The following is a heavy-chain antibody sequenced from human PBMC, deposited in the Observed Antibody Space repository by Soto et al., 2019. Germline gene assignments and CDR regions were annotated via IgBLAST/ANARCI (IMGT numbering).Heavy chain of an antibody. CDR2: IKSKAYGGTI. J-gene: IGHJ4*02. CDR1: GFTFGDFA. CDR3: TRNSRSLLVGIGDS. V-gene: IGHV3-49*03. Sequence: GGSLRLSCTASGFTFGDFAMSWFRQAPGKGLEWVGFIKSKAYGGTIEYAASVKGRFTISRDDSKSIAYLQMNSLKTEDTALYYCTRNSRSLLVGIGDSWGPAILVTVSS. D-gene: IGHD2-21*01.